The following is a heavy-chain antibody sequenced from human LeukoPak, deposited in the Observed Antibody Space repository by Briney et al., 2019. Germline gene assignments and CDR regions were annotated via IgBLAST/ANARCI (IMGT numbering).Heavy chain of an antibody. CDR1: GGSFSDYY. CDR2: INHSGST. D-gene: IGHD2/OR15-2a*01. Sequence: SETLSLTCAVYGGSFSDYYWSWIRQPPGKGLEWIGEINHSGSTNYNPSLKSRVTISVDTSKNQFSLKLSSVTAADTAVYYCAGTTGPWGGYWGQGTLVTVSS. V-gene: IGHV4-34*01. CDR3: AGTTGPWGGY. J-gene: IGHJ4*02.